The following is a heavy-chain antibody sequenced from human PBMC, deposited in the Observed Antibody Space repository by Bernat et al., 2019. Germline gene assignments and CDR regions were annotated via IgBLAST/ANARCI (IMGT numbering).Heavy chain of an antibody. D-gene: IGHD5-12*01. CDR3: ARRGYSDYDLFDY. CDR1: GGSISSNIYY. J-gene: IGHJ4*02. CDR2: NDFGGGT. V-gene: IGHV4-39*01. Sequence: QLQLQESGPGLVKPSETLSLTCTVSGGSISSNIYYWDWIRQPPGKGLEWIGSNDFGGGTYYNTSLKSRVTISVDTSKNQFSLKLSSVTAADTAVYYCARRGYSDYDLFDYWGQGTLVTVSS.